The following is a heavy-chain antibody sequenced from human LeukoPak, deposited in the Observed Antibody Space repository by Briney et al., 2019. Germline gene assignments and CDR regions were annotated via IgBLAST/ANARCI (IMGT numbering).Heavy chain of an antibody. V-gene: IGHV1-2*02. Sequence: ASVKVSCKASGYTFTGYYMHWVRQAPGQGLEWMGWINPNSGGTNYAQKFQGRVTMTRDASISTAYMELSRLRSDDTAVYYCAREVKYQLLSSSWFVPWGQGTLVTVSS. CDR1: GYTFTGYY. J-gene: IGHJ5*02. CDR3: AREVKYQLLSSSWFVP. D-gene: IGHD2-2*01. CDR2: INPNSGGT.